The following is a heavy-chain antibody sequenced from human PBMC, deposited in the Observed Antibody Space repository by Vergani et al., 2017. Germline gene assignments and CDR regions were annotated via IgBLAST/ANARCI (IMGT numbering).Heavy chain of an antibody. J-gene: IGHJ3*01. CDR3: AREYSSTSGRAFDF. CDR1: GFDFSSYI. CDR2: VSTGTKSQ. V-gene: IGHV3-48*01. D-gene: IGHD2-2*01. Sequence: QLVESGGGWVQPGGSLRLSCVVSGFDFSSYIMNWVRQAPGKGLEWVTFVSTGTKSQAYAESVKGRFTISRDSAKNSLYLQMDSLRAEDTAVYYCAREYSSTSGRAFDFWGQGTKVTVSS.